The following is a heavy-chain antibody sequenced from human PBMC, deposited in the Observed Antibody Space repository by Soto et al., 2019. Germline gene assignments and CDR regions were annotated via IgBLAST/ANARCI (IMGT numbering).Heavy chain of an antibody. Sequence: SVKVSCKASGGTFGIHGIAWVRQAPGQGLEWMGGLIAMLGTPTYARKVQGRATITADESLTSSYLELRSLRSEDTAVYFCARGAMANFDYWGQGTVVTGSS. D-gene: IGHD5-18*01. CDR1: GGTFGIHG. CDR3: ARGAMANFDY. CDR2: LIAMLGTP. J-gene: IGHJ4*02. V-gene: IGHV1-69*13.